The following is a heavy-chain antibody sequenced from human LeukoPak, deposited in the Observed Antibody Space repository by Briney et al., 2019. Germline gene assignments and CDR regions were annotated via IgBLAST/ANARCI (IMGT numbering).Heavy chain of an antibody. Sequence: ASVKVSCKTSGGTFNNYAISWVRQAPGQGLEWMGRVVPMFGIRNYPQTFRGRVNITADKATNTVYMELRSLGAEDTAIYYCATEPSRSYSFDHLDFWGLGTPVTVSS. J-gene: IGHJ4*02. CDR3: ATEPSRSYSFDHLDF. D-gene: IGHD5-12*01. CDR1: GGTFNNYA. CDR2: VVPMFGIR. V-gene: IGHV1-69*04.